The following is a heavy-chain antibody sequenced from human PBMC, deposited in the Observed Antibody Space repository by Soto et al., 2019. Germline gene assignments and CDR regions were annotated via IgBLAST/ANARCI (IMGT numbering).Heavy chain of an antibody. V-gene: IGHV4-34*01. CDR1: GGSFSGYY. D-gene: IGHD4-4*01. CDR3: GARTGTTVYRNWFDP. Sequence: QVQLQQWGAGLLKPSETLSLTCAVYGGSFSGYYWTWIRQPPGKGLEWLGESDHSGDTDYNAALKRRLTLSIDTSKNQIPPNLPSVTAADTALYYCGARTGTTVYRNWFDPWGQGTLVTVSS. CDR2: SDHSGDT. J-gene: IGHJ5*02.